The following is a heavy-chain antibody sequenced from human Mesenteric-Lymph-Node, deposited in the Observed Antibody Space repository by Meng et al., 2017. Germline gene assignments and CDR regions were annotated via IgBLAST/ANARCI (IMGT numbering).Heavy chain of an antibody. V-gene: IGHV4-34*01. Sequence: QVQLQQWGAGLLKPSDTLSLTCAVYGGSFSGYYWSWIRQPPGKGLEWIGEINHSGSTNYNPSLKSRVTISVDTSKNQFSLKLSSVTAADTAVYYCARVAAAGNEWFDPWGQGTLVTVSS. CDR2: INHSGST. D-gene: IGHD6-13*01. CDR3: ARVAAAGNEWFDP. J-gene: IGHJ5*02. CDR1: GGSFSGYY.